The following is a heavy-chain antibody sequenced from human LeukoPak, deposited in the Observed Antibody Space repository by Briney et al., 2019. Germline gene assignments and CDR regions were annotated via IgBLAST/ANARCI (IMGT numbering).Heavy chain of an antibody. Sequence: ASVKVSCKASGYTFTSYYMHWVRQAPGQGLEWMGIINPSGGSTSYAQKFQGRVTMTRDTSTSTVYMELSSLRSEDTAAYYCARDPEQQLLRGIYYYYGMDVWGQGTTVTVSS. CDR1: GYTFTSYY. J-gene: IGHJ6*02. D-gene: IGHD6-13*01. CDR2: INPSGGST. V-gene: IGHV1-46*01. CDR3: ARDPEQQLLRGIYYYYGMDV.